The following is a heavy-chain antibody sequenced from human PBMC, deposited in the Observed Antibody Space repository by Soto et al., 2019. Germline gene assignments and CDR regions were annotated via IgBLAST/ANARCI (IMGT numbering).Heavy chain of an antibody. D-gene: IGHD4-17*01. CDR1: GFTFSNYA. CDR2: VRRSADTT. Sequence: GGSLRLSCAASGFTFSNYAMSWVRQAPGKGLEWDSSVRRSADTTYYADSVKGRFTISRDNSKNTLYLQMSGLRVDDTAVYYCAVYPTGDYVGAFDIWGQGTMVTGS. CDR3: AVYPTGDYVGAFDI. J-gene: IGHJ3*02. V-gene: IGHV3-23*01.